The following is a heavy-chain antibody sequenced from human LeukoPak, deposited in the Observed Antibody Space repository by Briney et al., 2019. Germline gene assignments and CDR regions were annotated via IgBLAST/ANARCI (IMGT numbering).Heavy chain of an antibody. Sequence: GGSLRLSCVGSGFTFENYAVLCVRQPPGKGLKWMSVISYDGSHIYYADSVEGRFTISRDNSKNTVYLQMNGLGPTDTAVYYCARVGCSGELCYYDHWGQGTLVTVYS. D-gene: IGHD2-15*01. CDR1: GFTFENYA. CDR2: ISYDGSHI. V-gene: IGHV3-30*04. J-gene: IGHJ4*02. CDR3: ARVGCSGELCYYDH.